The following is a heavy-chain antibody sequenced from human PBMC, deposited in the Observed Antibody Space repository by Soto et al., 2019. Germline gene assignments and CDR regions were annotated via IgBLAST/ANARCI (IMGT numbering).Heavy chain of an antibody. J-gene: IGHJ6*02. Sequence: WETLSLTCTVSGVSISSSSYYWGWIRQPPGKGLEWIGSIYYSGSTYYNPSLKSRVTISVDTSKNQFSLKLSSVTAADTAVYYCARPFGFYYYYGMDVWGQGTTVTVSS. CDR3: ARPFGFYYYYGMDV. CDR2: IYYSGST. V-gene: IGHV4-39*01. D-gene: IGHD3-10*01. CDR1: GVSISSSSYY.